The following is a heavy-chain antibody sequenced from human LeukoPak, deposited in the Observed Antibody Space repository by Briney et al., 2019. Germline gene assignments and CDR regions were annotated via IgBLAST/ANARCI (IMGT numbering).Heavy chain of an antibody. V-gene: IGHV3-48*03. D-gene: IGHD2-15*01. CDR2: IRSSGSTI. Sequence: GGSLRLSCAASGFTFSSYEMNWVRQAPGKGLEWVSYIRSSGSTIYYADSVKGRFTISRDNAKNSLYLQMNSLRAEDTAVYYCARDRQDIVVVVAALDYWGQGTLVTVSS. CDR3: ARDRQDIVVVVAALDY. J-gene: IGHJ4*02. CDR1: GFTFSSYE.